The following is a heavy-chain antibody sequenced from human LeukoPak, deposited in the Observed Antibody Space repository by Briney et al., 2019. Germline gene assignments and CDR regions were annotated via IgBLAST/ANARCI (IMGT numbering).Heavy chain of an antibody. V-gene: IGHV4-38-2*02. D-gene: IGHD3-3*01. CDR1: GYSISSGFY. CDR2: INHSGST. J-gene: IGHJ6*03. Sequence: PSETLSLTCTVSGYSISSGFYWGWIRQTPGKGLEWIGSINHSGSTWYNPSLQSRVTISVDTSKNQFSLKLSSVTAADTAVYYCAKSEMGIFGVGFYYYYMDVWGKGTTVTVSS. CDR3: AKSEMGIFGVGFYYYYMDV.